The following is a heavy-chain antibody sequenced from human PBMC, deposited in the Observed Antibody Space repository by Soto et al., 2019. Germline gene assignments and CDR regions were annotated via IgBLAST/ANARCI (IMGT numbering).Heavy chain of an antibody. CDR2: INHSGST. V-gene: IGHV4-34*01. Sequence: NPSETLSLTCAVYGGSFSGYYWSWIRQPPGKGLEWIGEINHSGSTNYNPSLKSRVTISVDTSKNQFSLKLSSVTAADTAVYYCARGFRFGYSSSAVCGMDVWGQGATVTVSS. D-gene: IGHD6-13*01. J-gene: IGHJ6*02. CDR1: GGSFSGYY. CDR3: ARGFRFGYSSSAVCGMDV.